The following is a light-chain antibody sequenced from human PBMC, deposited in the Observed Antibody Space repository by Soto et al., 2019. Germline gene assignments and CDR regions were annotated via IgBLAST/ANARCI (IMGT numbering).Light chain of an antibody. V-gene: IGKV1-12*02. CDR1: QLINNW. J-gene: IGKJ3*01. CDR3: QQANSFPFT. Sequence: DIQMTQSPSSVSASVGDRVTITCRASQLINNWLAWYQQKPGKAPKLLIYAASTLQSGVPSRFSGSGSGTDFTLPISSLQPEDFGTYYCQQANSFPFTFGPGTKVDIK. CDR2: AAS.